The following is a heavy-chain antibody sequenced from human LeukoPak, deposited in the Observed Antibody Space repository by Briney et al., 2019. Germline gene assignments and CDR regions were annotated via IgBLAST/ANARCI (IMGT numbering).Heavy chain of an antibody. CDR2: ISGRSTYV. CDR1: GFTFSSYS. V-gene: IGHV3-21*06. D-gene: IGHD1-26*01. J-gene: IGHJ4*02. CDR3: ARGVSGRYYDFDY. Sequence: GGSLRLSCAASGFTFSSYSMNWVRQAPGQGLEWVSSISGRSTYVYYADSMRGRFTISRDDAKNSLYLQMNSLRSEDTAVYYCARGVSGRYYDFDYWGQGTLVTVSS.